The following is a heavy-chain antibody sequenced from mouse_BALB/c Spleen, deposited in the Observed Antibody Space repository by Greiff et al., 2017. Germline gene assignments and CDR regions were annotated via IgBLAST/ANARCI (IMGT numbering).Heavy chain of an antibody. CDR3: ARSGDSRLRYFDV. CDR2: IDPANGNT. V-gene: IGHV14-3*02. D-gene: IGHD1-2*01. J-gene: IGHJ1*01. CDR1: GFNIKDTY. Sequence: EVQLQQSGAELVKPGASVKLSCTASGFNIKDTYMHWVKQRPEQGLEWIGRIDPANGNTKYDPKFQGKATITADTSSNTAYLQLSSLTSEDTAVYYCARSGDSRLRYFDVWGAGTTVTVSS.